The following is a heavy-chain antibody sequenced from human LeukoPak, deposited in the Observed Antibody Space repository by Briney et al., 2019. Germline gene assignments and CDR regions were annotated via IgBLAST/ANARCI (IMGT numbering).Heavy chain of an antibody. CDR2: ISYTGST. CDR3: ARTAKYYYGSETYYFFDY. CDR1: GGSISNYY. Sequence: PSETLSLTCTVSGGSISNYYWNWIRQPPGKGLEWIGYISYTGSTTYNSSLKSRVTISLDTSQNQFSLKLTSVTPADTAVYYCARTAKYYYGSETYYFFDYWGQGTLVTVSS. J-gene: IGHJ4*02. V-gene: IGHV4-59*01. D-gene: IGHD3-10*01.